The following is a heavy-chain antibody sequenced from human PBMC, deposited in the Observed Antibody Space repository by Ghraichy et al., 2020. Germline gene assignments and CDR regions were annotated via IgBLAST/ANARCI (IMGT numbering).Heavy chain of an antibody. CDR3: ATSPEWLRFLSY. V-gene: IGHV1-24*01. CDR1: GYTLTELS. D-gene: IGHD5-12*01. Sequence: ASVKVSCKVSGYTLTELSMHWVRQAPGKGLEWMGGFDPEDGETIYAQKFQGRVTMTEDTSTDTAYMELSSLRSEDTTVYYCATSPEWLRFLSYWGQGTLVTVSS. CDR2: FDPEDGET. J-gene: IGHJ4*02.